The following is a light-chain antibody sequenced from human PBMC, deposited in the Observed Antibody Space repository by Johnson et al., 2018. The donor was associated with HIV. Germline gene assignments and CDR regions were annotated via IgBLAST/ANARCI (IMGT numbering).Light chain of an antibody. CDR3: GTWGSSLGAHYG. CDR2: EKN. CDR1: TSNIGNNY. Sequence: QSVLTQPPSVSAAPGQKVTISCSGSTSNIGNNYVSWYQQLPGTAPKLLIYEKNKRPSGIPDRFSASKSGTSATLDITGLQTGDEADYYCGTWGSSLGAHYGFGTGTKVTVL. V-gene: IGLV1-51*02. J-gene: IGLJ1*01.